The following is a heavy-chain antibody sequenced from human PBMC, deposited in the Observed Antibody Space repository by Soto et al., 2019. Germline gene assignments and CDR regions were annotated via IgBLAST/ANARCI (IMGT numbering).Heavy chain of an antibody. Sequence: GAAGKVSCKASGYTFTSYYMHWVRQAHGQWLEWMGIINPSGGSTSYAQKFQGRVTMTRDTSTSTVYMELSSLRSEDTAVYYCARVGEPILRYFDWLDLEYGMDVWGQGTTVTVSS. CDR2: INPSGGST. V-gene: IGHV1-46*01. CDR1: GYTFTSYY. J-gene: IGHJ6*02. D-gene: IGHD3-9*01. CDR3: ARVGEPILRYFDWLDLEYGMDV.